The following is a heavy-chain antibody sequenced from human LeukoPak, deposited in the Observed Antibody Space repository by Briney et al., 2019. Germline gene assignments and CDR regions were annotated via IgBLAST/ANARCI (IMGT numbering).Heavy chain of an antibody. V-gene: IGHV3-13*01. CDR3: VRDTAVAAKFGNWHFDL. Sequence: GGSLRLSCAASGFTFSRYDMHWVRQDTGRGLEWVSAIGTAGDTYYPGSVKGRFTISRENAKNSLYLQMNSLRAEDTAVHYCVRDTAVAAKFGNWHFDLWGRGTLVTVSS. CDR1: GFTFSRYD. CDR2: IGTAGDT. J-gene: IGHJ2*01. D-gene: IGHD2-21*02.